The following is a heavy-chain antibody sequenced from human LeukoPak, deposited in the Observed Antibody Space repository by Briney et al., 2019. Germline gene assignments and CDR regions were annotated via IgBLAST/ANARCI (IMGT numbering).Heavy chain of an antibody. J-gene: IGHJ6*03. Sequence: PGGSLRLSCAASGFTFRNYAMSWVRQAPGKGLEWVSTLSGSYGSTYYADSVKSRFTISRDSSKSTLYLQMNSLRAEDTAVYYCARVGLSSGWSDYYYYMDVWGKGTTVIVSS. CDR1: GFTFRNYA. CDR2: LSGSYGST. D-gene: IGHD6-19*01. V-gene: IGHV3-23*01. CDR3: ARVGLSSGWSDYYYYMDV.